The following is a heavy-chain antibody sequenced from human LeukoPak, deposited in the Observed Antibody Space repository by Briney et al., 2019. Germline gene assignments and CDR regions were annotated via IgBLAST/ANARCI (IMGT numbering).Heavy chain of an antibody. CDR1: RGTFTSYD. V-gene: IGHV1-69*06. J-gene: IGHJ6*03. CDR2: IIPIFGTA. D-gene: IGHD4-11*01. CDR3: ARGPTTYSNYDDYYYYYMDV. Sequence: SVKVSCKASRGTFTSYDISWVRQAPGQGLEWMGGIIPIFGTANYAQKFQGRVTITADKSTSTAYMELSSLRSEDTAVYYCARGPTTYSNYDDYYYYYMDVWGKGTTVTVSS.